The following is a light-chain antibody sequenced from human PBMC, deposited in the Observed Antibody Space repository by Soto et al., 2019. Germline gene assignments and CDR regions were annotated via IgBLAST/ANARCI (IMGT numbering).Light chain of an antibody. J-gene: IGKJ3*01. CDR3: QQRSNWPPRFT. CDR2: DAS. V-gene: IGKV3-11*01. Sequence: EIVLTQSPATLSLSPGERATLSCRASQSVSSYLAWYQQKPGQAPRLLIYDASIRPTGIPARFSGSGSGTDFTLTISSLEPEDFAVYYCQQRSNWPPRFTFGPGTKVDIK. CDR1: QSVSSY.